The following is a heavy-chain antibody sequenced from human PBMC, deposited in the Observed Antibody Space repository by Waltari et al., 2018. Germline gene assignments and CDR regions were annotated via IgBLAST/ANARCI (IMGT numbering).Heavy chain of an antibody. CDR1: GYNFPDYY. CDR2: ISPGRRDT. J-gene: IGHJ4*02. CDR3: TRVSLELWCLN. D-gene: IGHD3-10*01. V-gene: IGHV1-2*02. Sequence: QMQLVQSGAEVKKPGASVRVSCKASGYNFPDYYVHWMRQAPGQGLQWLGWISPGRRDTKYAQEFQGRLTMTSDTSTTTVYMDLSGLKSDDTAVYYCTRVSLELWCLNWGQGTLVTVSP.